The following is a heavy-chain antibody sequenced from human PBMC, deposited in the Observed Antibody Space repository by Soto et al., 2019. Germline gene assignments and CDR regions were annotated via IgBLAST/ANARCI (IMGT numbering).Heavy chain of an antibody. J-gene: IGHJ6*03. CDR2: IYYSGST. Sequence: SETLSLTCTVSGGSISSYYWSWIRQPPGKGLEWIGYIYYSGSTNYNPSLKSRVTISVDTSKNQFSLKLSSVTAADTAVYYCARCSTTLKHYYYYMDVWGKGTTVTVSS. CDR3: ARCSTTLKHYYYYMDV. D-gene: IGHD5-12*01. V-gene: IGHV4-59*01. CDR1: GGSISSYY.